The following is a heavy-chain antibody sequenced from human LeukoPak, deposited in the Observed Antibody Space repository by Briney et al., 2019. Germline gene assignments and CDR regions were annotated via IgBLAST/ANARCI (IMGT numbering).Heavy chain of an antibody. V-gene: IGHV5-51*01. CDR3: ARLRGVPAAINWFDP. CDR2: IYPGDSDT. Sequence: GESLKISCKGSGYSFTSYWIGWVRQMPGKGLEWMGIIYPGDSDTRYRPSFQGQVTISADKSISTAYLQWSSLKASDTAMYYCARLRGVPAAINWFDPWGQGTLVTVSS. D-gene: IGHD2-2*02. J-gene: IGHJ5*02. CDR1: GYSFTSYW.